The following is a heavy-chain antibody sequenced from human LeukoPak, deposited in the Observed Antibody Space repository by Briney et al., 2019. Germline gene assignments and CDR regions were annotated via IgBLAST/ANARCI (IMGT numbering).Heavy chain of an antibody. CDR2: IYYSGST. Sequence: SETLSLTCTVSGGSISSYYWSWIQQPPGKGLEWIGYIYYSGSTNYNPSLKSRVTISVDTSKNQFSLKLSSVTAADTAVYYCARDIVVVPAAIDYFDYWGQGTLVTVSS. V-gene: IGHV4-59*01. J-gene: IGHJ4*02. CDR3: ARDIVVVPAAIDYFDY. CDR1: GGSISSYY. D-gene: IGHD2-2*01.